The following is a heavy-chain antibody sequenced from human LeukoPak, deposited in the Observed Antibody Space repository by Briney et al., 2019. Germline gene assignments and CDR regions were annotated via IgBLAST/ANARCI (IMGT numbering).Heavy chain of an antibody. D-gene: IGHD3-22*01. Sequence: GGSLRLSCAASGFTFSSYSMNWVRQAPGKGLEWVSSISSSSSYIYYADSVKGRITISRDNAKNSLYLQMNSLRAEDTAVYYCARDPKYYYDSSGYPWGQGTMVTVSS. J-gene: IGHJ3*01. CDR1: GFTFSSYS. V-gene: IGHV3-21*01. CDR2: ISSSSSYI. CDR3: ARDPKYYYDSSGYP.